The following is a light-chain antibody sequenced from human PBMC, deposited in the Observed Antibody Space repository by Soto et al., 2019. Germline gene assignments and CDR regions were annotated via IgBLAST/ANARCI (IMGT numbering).Light chain of an antibody. CDR3: QQHVTLPQT. CDR1: QSVLYSANNMNY. J-gene: IGKJ1*01. CDR2: WAS. Sequence: DIVMTQSPDSLAVSLGERATINCKSSQSVLYSANNMNYLAWYQQKPGQPPKLLIYWASIRESGVPDRFSGSGSGTDFTLTISSLQAEDVAVYYCQQHVTLPQTFGQGTKVEIK. V-gene: IGKV4-1*01.